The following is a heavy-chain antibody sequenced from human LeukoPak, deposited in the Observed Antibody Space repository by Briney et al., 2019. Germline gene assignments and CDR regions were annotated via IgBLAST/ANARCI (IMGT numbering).Heavy chain of an antibody. CDR3: ARNIRGEGGSYWIDS. CDR1: GGSINSGGHY. CDR2: IYYSGST. J-gene: IGHJ5*01. D-gene: IGHD1-26*01. V-gene: IGHV4-31*03. Sequence: PSETLSLTCSVSGGSINSGGHYWSWIRQHPRKGLEWIGYIYYSGSTYYNPSLKSRVTISVETSKNLFSLKLRSVSAADTAVYYCARNIRGEGGSYWIDSWGQGTLVTVSS.